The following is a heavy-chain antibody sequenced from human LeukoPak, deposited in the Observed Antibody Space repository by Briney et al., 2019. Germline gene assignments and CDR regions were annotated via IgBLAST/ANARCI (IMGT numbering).Heavy chain of an antibody. J-gene: IGHJ4*02. CDR2: INHSGST. Sequence: SETLSLTCAVYGGSFSGYYWSWIRQPPGKGLEWLGEINHSGSTNYNPSLKSRVTISVDTSKNQFSLKLSSVTAADTAVYYCARGYSSSWPNDYWGQGTLVTVSS. CDR3: ARGYSSSWPNDY. D-gene: IGHD6-13*01. V-gene: IGHV4-34*01. CDR1: GGSFSGYY.